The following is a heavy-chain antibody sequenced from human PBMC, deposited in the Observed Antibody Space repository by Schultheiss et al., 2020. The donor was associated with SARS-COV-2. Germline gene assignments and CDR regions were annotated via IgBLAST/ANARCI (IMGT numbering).Heavy chain of an antibody. Sequence: SETLSLTCTVSGGSISSYYWSWIRQPPGKGLEWIGSIYYSGSTYYNPSLKSRVTISVDTSKNQFSLKLSSVTAADTAVYYCARQNYGDYAGYFDYWGQGTLVTVSS. CDR3: ARQNYGDYAGYFDY. J-gene: IGHJ4*02. CDR1: GGSISSYY. D-gene: IGHD4-17*01. CDR2: IYYSGST. V-gene: IGHV4-59*05.